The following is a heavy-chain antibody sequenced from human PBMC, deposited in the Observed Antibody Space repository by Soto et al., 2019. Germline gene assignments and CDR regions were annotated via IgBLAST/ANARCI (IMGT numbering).Heavy chain of an antibody. CDR3: ARDQYYYCSGNYPYLFYRMGG. J-gene: IGHJ6*02. Sequence: QVQLVESGGGLVKPGGSLRLSCAASGFTFSDYYMSWIRQAPGKGLEWVSYISSSGSTIYYADSVKGRFTISRDNAKNSLYLQNNSLRAGEPAVYYCARDQYYYCSGNYPYLFYRMGGWGPGTKVTVSS. V-gene: IGHV3-11*01. D-gene: IGHD3-10*01. CDR1: GFTFSDYY. CDR2: ISSSGSTI.